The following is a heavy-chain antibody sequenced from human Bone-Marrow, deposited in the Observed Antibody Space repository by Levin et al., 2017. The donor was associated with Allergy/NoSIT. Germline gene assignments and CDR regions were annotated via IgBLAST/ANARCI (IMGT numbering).Heavy chain of an antibody. CDR1: GGSVSDDTYY. CDR2: IYYSGST. J-gene: IGHJ4*02. D-gene: IGHD6-19*01. Sequence: SCTVSGGSVSDDTYYWRWIRQPPGKGLEWIGYIYYSGSTNYNPSLKSRVTMSVATSKNQFSLKVTSVTAADTAVYYCARGRDTAVADSDYWGQGTVVNVSS. CDR3: ARGRDTAVADSDY. V-gene: IGHV4-61*01.